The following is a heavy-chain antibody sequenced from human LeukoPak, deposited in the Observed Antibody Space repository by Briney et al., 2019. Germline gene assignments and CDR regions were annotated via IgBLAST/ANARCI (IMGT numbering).Heavy chain of an antibody. D-gene: IGHD4-17*01. CDR2: IYHSGST. J-gene: IGHJ4*02. CDR3: ARTDDYGDSEYYFDY. V-gene: IGHV4-39*07. CDR1: GGSISSSSYY. Sequence: SETLSLTCTVSGGSISSSSYYWGWIRQPPGKGLEWIGSIYHSGSTYYNPSLKSRVTISVDTSKNQFSLRLSSVTAADTAVYYCARTDDYGDSEYYFDYWGQGTLVTVSS.